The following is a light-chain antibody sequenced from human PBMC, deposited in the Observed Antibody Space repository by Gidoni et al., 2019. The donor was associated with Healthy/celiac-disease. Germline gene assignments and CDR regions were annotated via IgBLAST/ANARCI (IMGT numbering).Light chain of an antibody. CDR1: HGISNY. J-gene: IGKJ5*01. V-gene: IGKV1-27*01. Sequence: DIQMTQSPSSLSASVGDRITITCRASHGISNYLAWYQQKPVKVPKLLIYAASTLQSGVPSRFSGSGSGTDFTLTISSLQPEDVATYYCQKYNSAPRAFGQGTRLEIK. CDR3: QKYNSAPRA. CDR2: AAS.